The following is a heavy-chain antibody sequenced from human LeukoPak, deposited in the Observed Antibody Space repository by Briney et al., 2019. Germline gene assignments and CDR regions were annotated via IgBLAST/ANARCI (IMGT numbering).Heavy chain of an antibody. CDR3: ARGYSYGIDYYFDF. CDR2: IYYSGST. Sequence: SETLSLTCTVSGGSISSYYWSWIRQPPGRGLEWIGHIYYSGSTNYSPSLKSRVTISVDTSKNQSSLTLSSVTAADTAVYYCARGYSYGIDYYFDFWGQGTLVTVSS. V-gene: IGHV4-59*08. CDR1: GGSISSYY. D-gene: IGHD5-18*01. J-gene: IGHJ4*02.